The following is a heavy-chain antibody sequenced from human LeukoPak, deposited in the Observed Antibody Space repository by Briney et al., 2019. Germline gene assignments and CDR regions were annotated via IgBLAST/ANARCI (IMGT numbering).Heavy chain of an antibody. V-gene: IGHV3-30-3*01. CDR1: GFTFSSYA. Sequence: GRSLRLSCAAPGFTFSSYAMHWVRQAPGKGLEWVAVILYDESNKYYADSMKGRFTISRDNSKNTLYLQMNSLRAEDTAVYYCARDRYSSGWYGDFDCWGQGTLVTVSS. CDR2: ILYDESNK. J-gene: IGHJ4*02. D-gene: IGHD6-19*01. CDR3: ARDRYSSGWYGDFDC.